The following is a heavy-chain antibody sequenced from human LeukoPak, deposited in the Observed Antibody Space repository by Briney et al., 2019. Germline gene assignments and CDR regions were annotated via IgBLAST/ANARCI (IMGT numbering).Heavy chain of an antibody. D-gene: IGHD3-22*01. CDR1: GGTFSSYA. Sequence: ASVKVSCKASGGTFSSYAISWVRQAPGQGLEWMGRIIPIFGIANYAQKFQGRVTITADKSTSTAYMELSSLRSEDTAVYYCAREGVTMIVVVITDAFDIWGQGTMVTVSS. V-gene: IGHV1-69*04. CDR2: IIPIFGIA. J-gene: IGHJ3*02. CDR3: AREGVTMIVVVITDAFDI.